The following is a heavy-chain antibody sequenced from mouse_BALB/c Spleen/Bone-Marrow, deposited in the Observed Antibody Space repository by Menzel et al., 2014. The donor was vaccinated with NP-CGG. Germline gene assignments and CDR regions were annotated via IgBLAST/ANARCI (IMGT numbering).Heavy chain of an antibody. CDR1: GYTFSSYW. D-gene: IGHD3-2*01. Sequence: QVQLQQSGAELMKPGASVKISCKATGYTFSSYWIEWVKQRPGHGLEWIGEILPGSGSTNYNEKFKGKATFTADTSSNTAYIQLSSLTSEDSAVYYCATARATWFAYWGQGTLVTVSA. CDR2: ILPGSGST. V-gene: IGHV1-9*01. CDR3: ATARATWFAY. J-gene: IGHJ3*01.